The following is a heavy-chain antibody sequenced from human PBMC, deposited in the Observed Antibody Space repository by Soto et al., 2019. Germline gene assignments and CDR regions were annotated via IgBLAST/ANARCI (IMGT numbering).Heavy chain of an antibody. CDR1: GYTFSSYG. CDR2: ISTYNGNT. Sequence: ASVKVSCKASGYTFSSYGISWVRQAPGQGLEWMGWISTYNGNTNYAQKLQGRVTMTTDTSTNTAYMDLRSLTSDDTAVYFCARSLASYYYGMKVLGQGTTRIVSS. D-gene: IGHD3-10*01. V-gene: IGHV1-18*01. CDR3: ARSLASYYYGMKV. J-gene: IGHJ6*01.